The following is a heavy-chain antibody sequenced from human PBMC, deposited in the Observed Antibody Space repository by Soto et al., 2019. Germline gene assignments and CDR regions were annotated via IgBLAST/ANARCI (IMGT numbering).Heavy chain of an antibody. V-gene: IGHV4-4*02. CDR3: ARDFARIVAAGHDS. J-gene: IGHJ4*02. CDR1: GGSISSSNW. Sequence: PSETLSLTCAVSGGSISSSNWWSWVRQPPGKGPEWIGEIYHSGSNNYNPSLKSRVTISVDKSKSQFSLKLSSVNAADTAVYYCARDFARIVAAGHDSWGQGTVVTVSS. D-gene: IGHD6-13*01. CDR2: IYHSGSN.